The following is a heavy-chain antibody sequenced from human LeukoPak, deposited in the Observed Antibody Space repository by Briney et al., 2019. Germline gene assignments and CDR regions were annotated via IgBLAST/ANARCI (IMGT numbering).Heavy chain of an antibody. D-gene: IGHD4-17*01. V-gene: IGHV4-39*01. CDR3: ARMPTTKRDY. J-gene: IGHJ4*02. CDR1: GGSISSSSYY. Sequence: SETLSLTCTVSGGSISSSSYYWGWIRQPPGKGLEWIGSIYYSGSTYYNPSLKSRVTISVDTSKNQFSLKLSSVTAADTAVYYCARMPTTKRDYWGQGTLVTVSS. CDR2: IYYSGST.